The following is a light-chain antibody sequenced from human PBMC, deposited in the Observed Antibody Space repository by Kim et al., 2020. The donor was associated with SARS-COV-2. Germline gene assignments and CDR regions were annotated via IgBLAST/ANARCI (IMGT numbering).Light chain of an antibody. CDR2: DAS. J-gene: IGKJ2*03. CDR1: RDIRNY. V-gene: IGKV1-33*01. Sequence: ASIVDRVTITCQASRDIRNYLNWYQQKPGKAPKFLIYDASNLEAGVPSRFSGSGSGTDFTFTISSLQPEDVATYYCQQYDVVPPSFGQGT. CDR3: QQYDVVPPS.